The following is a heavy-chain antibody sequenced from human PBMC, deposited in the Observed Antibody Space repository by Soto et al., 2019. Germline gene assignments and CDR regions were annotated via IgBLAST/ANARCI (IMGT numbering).Heavy chain of an antibody. J-gene: IGHJ6*02. CDR1: GYTFTSCG. Sequence: ASVKVSCKASGYTFTSCGISWVRQAPGQGLEWMGLINTYNGYTKYPQNFQGRVTMTTDTSTGTVYMELRSLTSDDTAVYYCAGDVTKGLDVWGQGTTVTVSS. V-gene: IGHV1-18*01. CDR3: AGDVTKGLDV. CDR2: INTYNGYT. D-gene: IGHD4-4*01.